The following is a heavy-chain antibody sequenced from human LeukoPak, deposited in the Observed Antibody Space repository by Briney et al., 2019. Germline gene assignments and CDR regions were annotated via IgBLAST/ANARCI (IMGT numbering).Heavy chain of an antibody. J-gene: IGHJ6*03. CDR3: ARHNGFDRGYYYYMDV. D-gene: IGHD3-9*01. V-gene: IGHV4-4*07. CDR1: GGSISSLY. Sequence: SETLSLTCTVSGGSISSLYWTWIRQPAGKGLEWIGRVYTSGITNYNPSLKSRITMSVDTSKNQFSLKLTSVTAADTAVYYCARHNGFDRGYYYYMDVWGKGTTVTVSS. CDR2: VYTSGIT.